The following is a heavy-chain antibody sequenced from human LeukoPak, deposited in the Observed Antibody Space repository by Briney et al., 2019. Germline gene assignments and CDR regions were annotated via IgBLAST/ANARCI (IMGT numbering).Heavy chain of an antibody. V-gene: IGHV1-2*02. CDR1: GYTFTSYG. CDR3: ASQLVDFFDY. CDR2: INPGSGAT. D-gene: IGHD6-6*01. J-gene: IGHJ4*02. Sequence: ASVKVSCKASGYTFTSYGISWVRQAPGQGLEWMGWINPGSGATNYTQKFQGRFTMTMETSIGTAYMELSSLRSDDTAVYYCASQLVDFFDYWGQGTLVTVSS.